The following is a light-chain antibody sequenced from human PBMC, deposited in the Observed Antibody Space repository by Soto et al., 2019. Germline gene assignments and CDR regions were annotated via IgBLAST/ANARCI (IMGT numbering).Light chain of an antibody. CDR3: QQYNTYPIT. CDR2: KAS. Sequence: DIQMTQSPSTLSASVGDRVTITCRASQSISDWLAWYQQKPGKAPKLLIYKASGLESRVPSRFSGSGSGTEFTLTITSLQPDDFATYYCQQYNTYPITFGQGTRLEIK. V-gene: IGKV1-5*03. CDR1: QSISDW. J-gene: IGKJ5*01.